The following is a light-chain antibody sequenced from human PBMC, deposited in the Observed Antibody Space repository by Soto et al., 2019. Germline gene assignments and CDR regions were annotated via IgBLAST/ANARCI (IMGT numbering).Light chain of an antibody. Sequence: IVLTQSPGTLSLSPGERTTLSCMDTQSISRSLAWYQQNPGPGPRLLIYGASSRATGTTDRFSGSGSGTDFTLTINRLEAEDFALYYCQQYGSSPPTFGQGTKVDI. CDR2: GAS. CDR1: QSISRS. CDR3: QQYGSSPPT. V-gene: IGKV3-20*01. J-gene: IGKJ1*01.